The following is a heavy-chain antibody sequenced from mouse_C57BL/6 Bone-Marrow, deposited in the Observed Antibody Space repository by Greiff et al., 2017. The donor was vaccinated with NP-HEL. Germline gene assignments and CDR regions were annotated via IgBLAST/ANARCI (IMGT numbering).Heavy chain of an antibody. V-gene: IGHV5-6*01. D-gene: IGHD4-1*01. CDR3: ARQGNWAWFAY. Sequence: DVHLVESGGDLVKPGGSLKLSCAASGFTFSSYGMSWVRQTPDKRLEWVATISSGGSYTYYPDSVKGRFTISRDNAKNTLYLQMSSLKSEDTAMYYCARQGNWAWFAYWGQGTLVTVSA. CDR2: ISSGGSYT. CDR1: GFTFSSYG. J-gene: IGHJ3*01.